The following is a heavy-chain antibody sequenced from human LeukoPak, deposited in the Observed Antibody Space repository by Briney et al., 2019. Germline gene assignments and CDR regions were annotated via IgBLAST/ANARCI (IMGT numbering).Heavy chain of an antibody. CDR1: GFSFSSSD. V-gene: IGHV3-48*03. J-gene: IGHJ4*02. CDR3: AKGYSSAARFDS. D-gene: IGHD6-25*01. Sequence: PGGSLRLSCAASGFSFSSSDMNWVRQAPGKGLEWVSYISSSSSTMYYADSVKGRFTISRDNAKNSLYLQMNSLRAEDTAVYYCAKGYSSAARFDSWGQGTLVTVSS. CDR2: ISSSSSTM.